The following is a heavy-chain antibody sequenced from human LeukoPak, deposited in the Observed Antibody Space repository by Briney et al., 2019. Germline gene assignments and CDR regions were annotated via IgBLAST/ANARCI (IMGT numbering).Heavy chain of an antibody. CDR1: GFTFRTYA. V-gene: IGHV3-30-3*01. D-gene: IGHD5-18*01. Sequence: GGSLRLSCAASGFTFRTYAMHWVRQAPGKGLEWVAVISYDGSNTYYADSVKGRFTISRDNSKNTLYLQMNSLRAEDTAVYYCARDVRSRVQLWLRNLDGGASDTPDYWGQGTLVTVSS. CDR2: ISYDGSNT. J-gene: IGHJ4*02. CDR3: ARDVRSRVQLWLRNLDGGASDTPDY.